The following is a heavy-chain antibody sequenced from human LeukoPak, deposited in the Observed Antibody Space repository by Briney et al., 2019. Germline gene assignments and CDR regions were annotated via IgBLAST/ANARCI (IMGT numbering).Heavy chain of an antibody. V-gene: IGHV3-9*01. CDR3: ARDKRGATVVTLYSYYYMDV. CDR1: GFTFDDYA. D-gene: IGHD4-23*01. J-gene: IGHJ6*03. Sequence: GGSLRLSCAASGFTFDDYAMHWVRQAPGKGLEWVSGISWNGGTIGYADSVKGRFTISRDNAKNSLYLQMNSLRADDTAVYYCARDKRGATVVTLYSYYYMDVWGKGTTVTISS. CDR2: ISWNGGTI.